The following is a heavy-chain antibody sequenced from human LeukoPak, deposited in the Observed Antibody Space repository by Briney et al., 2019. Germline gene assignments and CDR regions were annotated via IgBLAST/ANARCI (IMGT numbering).Heavy chain of an antibody. CDR1: GFTFSSYA. CDR3: ANTFTGFLEADY. Sequence: GGSLRLSCAASGFTFSSYAMSWVRQAPGKGLEWVSAISGSGGSTYYADSVRGRFTISRDNSKNTLYLQMNSLRAEDTAVYYCANTFTGFLEADYWGQGTLVTVSS. D-gene: IGHD3-3*01. V-gene: IGHV3-23*01. J-gene: IGHJ4*02. CDR2: ISGSGGST.